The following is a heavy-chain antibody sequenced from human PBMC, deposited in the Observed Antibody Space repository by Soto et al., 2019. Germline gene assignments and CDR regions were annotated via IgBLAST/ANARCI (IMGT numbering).Heavy chain of an antibody. J-gene: IGHJ3*02. CDR3: AASYYAILTGHFAFDI. V-gene: IGHV4-59*01. Sequence: SETLSLTCTVSGFSISGYFWILIRQPPGKGLEWLGYIDHSGSTTYNPSLKSRVTISIDTSKTQFSLNLTSVTAADTAVYFCAASYYAILTGHFAFDIWGHGTMVTVSS. CDR1: GFSISGYF. D-gene: IGHD3-9*01. CDR2: IDHSGST.